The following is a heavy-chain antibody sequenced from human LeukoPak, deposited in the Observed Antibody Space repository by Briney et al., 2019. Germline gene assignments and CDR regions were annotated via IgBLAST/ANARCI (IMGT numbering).Heavy chain of an antibody. CDR1: GGSISSYY. CDR3: ARHRGSTVTTLLWYFDL. J-gene: IGHJ2*01. V-gene: IGHV4-59*08. D-gene: IGHD4-17*01. Sequence: SETLSLTCTVSGGSISSYYWSWIRQPPGKGLEWIGYIYYSGRTNYNPSLKSRVTISVDTSKNQFSLKLSSVTAADTAVYYCARHRGSTVTTLLWYFDLWGRGTLVTVSS. CDR2: IYYSGRT.